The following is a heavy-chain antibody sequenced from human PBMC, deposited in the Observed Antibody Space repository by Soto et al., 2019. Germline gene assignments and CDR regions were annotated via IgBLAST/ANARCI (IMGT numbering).Heavy chain of an antibody. CDR2: IIPILGIA. V-gene: IGHV1-69*02. D-gene: IGHD6-13*01. J-gene: IGHJ5*02. Sequence: QVQLVQSGAEVKKPGSSVKVSCKASGGTFSSYTISWVRQAPGQGLEWMGRIIPILGIANYAQKFQGRVTITADKSTSTAYKELSSLRSEDTAVYYCAGGVGIAAAGSWFDPWGQGTLVTVSS. CDR3: AGGVGIAAAGSWFDP. CDR1: GGTFSSYT.